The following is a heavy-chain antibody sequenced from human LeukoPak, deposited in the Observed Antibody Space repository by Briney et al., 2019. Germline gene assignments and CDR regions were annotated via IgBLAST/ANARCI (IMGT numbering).Heavy chain of an antibody. CDR3: ARGGRTLKYSSSSKRNDY. Sequence: PSETLSLTCTVSGGSLSSSSTSYWGWIRQPPGKGLEWIGSMNYGGTSHYNPSLKSRVTISVDTSKNQFSLKLSSVTAADTAVYYCARGGRTLKYSSSSKRNDYWGQGTLVTVSS. V-gene: IGHV4-39*07. J-gene: IGHJ4*02. CDR2: MNYGGTS. D-gene: IGHD6-6*01. CDR1: GGSLSSSSTSY.